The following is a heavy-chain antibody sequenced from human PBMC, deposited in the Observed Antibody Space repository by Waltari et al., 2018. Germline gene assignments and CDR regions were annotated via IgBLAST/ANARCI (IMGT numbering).Heavy chain of an antibody. J-gene: IGHJ4*02. CDR1: GFTVSSNY. CDR3: ARGRVGRSFYFDY. CDR2: IYSGGST. Sequence: EVQLVESGGGLIQPGGSLRLSCAASGFTVSSNYMSWFRQAPGKGLEWVSVIYSGGSTYYADSVKGRFTISRDNSKNTLYLQMNSLRAEDTAVYYCARGRVGRSFYFDYWGQGTLVTVSS. V-gene: IGHV3-53*01. D-gene: IGHD3-10*01.